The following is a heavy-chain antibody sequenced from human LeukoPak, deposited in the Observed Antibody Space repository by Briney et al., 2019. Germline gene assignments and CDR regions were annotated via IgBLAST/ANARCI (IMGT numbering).Heavy chain of an antibody. CDR2: IQYDGSKN. V-gene: IGHV3-30*02. CDR1: GFTFSDYY. CDR3: AKDRAVVPEGSSGSQLPIGFDI. Sequence: QTGGSLRLSCAASGFTFSDYYMSWIRQAPGKGLEWVAFIQYDGSKNFYADSVKGRFTISRDNSKNTLYLQMNSLRAEDTAMYYCAKDRAVVPEGSSGSQLPIGFDIWGQGTMVTVSS. J-gene: IGHJ3*02. D-gene: IGHD1-26*01.